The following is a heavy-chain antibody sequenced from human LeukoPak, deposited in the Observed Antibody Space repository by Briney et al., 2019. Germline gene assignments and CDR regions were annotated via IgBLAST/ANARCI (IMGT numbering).Heavy chain of an antibody. V-gene: IGHV4-39*01. CDR1: GGSISSSSYY. J-gene: IGHJ4*02. CDR3: ARQYYYYSIDS. Sequence: SETLSLTCTVSGGSISSSSYYWGWIRQPPGKGLEWIGSIYYRGSTYYNPSLKSRVTISVDTSKNQFSLKVRSVTAADTAVYYCARQYYYYSIDSWGQGTLVTVSS. D-gene: IGHD3-22*01. CDR2: IYYRGST.